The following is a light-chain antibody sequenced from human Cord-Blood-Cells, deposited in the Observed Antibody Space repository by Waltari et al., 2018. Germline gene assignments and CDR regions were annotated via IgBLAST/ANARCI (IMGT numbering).Light chain of an antibody. CDR1: QSVSSSY. CDR2: GES. J-gene: IGKJ2*01. Sequence: EIVLTQSPGTLSLSPGERATLSCRASQSVSSSYLAWYQQKPGQAPRLLSYGESSRATGIPDRFSGSGSGTDFTLTISRLEPEDFAVYYCQQYGSSSYTFGQGTKLEIK. V-gene: IGKV3-20*01. CDR3: QQYGSSSYT.